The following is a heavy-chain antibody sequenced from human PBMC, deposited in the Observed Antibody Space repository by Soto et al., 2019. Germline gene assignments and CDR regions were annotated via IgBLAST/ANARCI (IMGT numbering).Heavy chain of an antibody. CDR2: ISGSGGST. D-gene: IGHD6-25*01. V-gene: IGHV3-23*01. Sequence: EVQLLESGGGLVQPGGSLRLSCAASGFNFNSHAMSWVRQAPGKGLEWVSAISGSGGSTYYADSVKGRFTISRDNSKNTLYLQMNSLRAEDTAVYYCAKSAASEDDYFYYGMDVWGQGTTVTVSS. CDR1: GFNFNSHA. J-gene: IGHJ6*02. CDR3: AKSAASEDDYFYYGMDV.